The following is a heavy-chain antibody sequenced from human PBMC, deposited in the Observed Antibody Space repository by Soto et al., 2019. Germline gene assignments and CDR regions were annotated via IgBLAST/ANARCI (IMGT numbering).Heavy chain of an antibody. J-gene: IGHJ4*02. Sequence: EVQLVESGGGLVQPGGSLRLSCAASGFTFSSYWMSWVRQAPGKGLEWVANIKQDGSEKYYVDSVKGRFTISRDNAKNSLYLQMNSLRAEDTAVYYCAREYVSYPVGALDYWGQGTLVTVSS. CDR3: AREYVSYPVGALDY. V-gene: IGHV3-7*03. CDR1: GFTFSSYW. D-gene: IGHD1-26*01. CDR2: IKQDGSEK.